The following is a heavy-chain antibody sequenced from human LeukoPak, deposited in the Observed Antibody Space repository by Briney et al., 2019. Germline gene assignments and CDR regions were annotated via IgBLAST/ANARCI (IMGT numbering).Heavy chain of an antibody. J-gene: IGHJ4*02. CDR1: GDSISNYY. D-gene: IGHD3-10*01. Sequence: DPSEALSLTCTVSGDSISNYYWSWVRQPAGRGLEWVGRIYASGSTNYNPSLNSRVTMSVDTSNNQFSLNLSSVTAADTAVYYCARTSARGAQFDYWGQGTLVTVSS. CDR2: IYASGST. CDR3: ARTSARGAQFDY. V-gene: IGHV4-4*07.